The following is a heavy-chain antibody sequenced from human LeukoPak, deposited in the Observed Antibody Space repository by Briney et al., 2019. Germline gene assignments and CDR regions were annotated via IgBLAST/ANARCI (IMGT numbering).Heavy chain of an antibody. D-gene: IGHD3-22*01. J-gene: IGHJ3*02. CDR2: IYHSGST. CDR3: ARESGPGYDSSGYYYVSAGAFDI. Sequence: SETLSLTCAVSGYSISSGYYWGWIRQPPGKGLEWIGSIYHSGSTYYNPSLKSRVTISVDTSKNQFSLKLSSVTAADTAEYYCARESGPGYDSSGYYYVSAGAFDIWGQGTMVTVSS. CDR1: GYSISSGYY. V-gene: IGHV4-38-2*02.